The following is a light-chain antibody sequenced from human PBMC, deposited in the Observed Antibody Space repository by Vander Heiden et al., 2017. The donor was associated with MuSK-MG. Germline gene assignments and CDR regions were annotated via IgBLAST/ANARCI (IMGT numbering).Light chain of an antibody. V-gene: IGKV1-39*01. CDR3: QQSHSVPLT. CDR2: AAS. CDR1: QNIRSF. J-gene: IGKJ4*01. Sequence: DIQMTQSPSSLSASVGDRVTITCRASQNIRSFLNWYQQKPGKAPNLLIYAASTLQKGVPSRFSGSGSGTHFTLTISSLQPEDFATFYCQQSHSVPLTVGGGTXVGIE.